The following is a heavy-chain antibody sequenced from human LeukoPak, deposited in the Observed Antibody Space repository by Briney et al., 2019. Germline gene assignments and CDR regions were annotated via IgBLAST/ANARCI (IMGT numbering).Heavy chain of an antibody. CDR2: VKSKADGETT. D-gene: IGHD3-16*01. Sequence: GGSLRLSCAASGFIFSSYGMHWVRQAPGKGLEWVGRVKSKADGETTDYAAPVEGRFTISRDDSSSTVYLQMNNLKTEDTGLYYCTTVFGGDWGQGTLVTVSS. V-gene: IGHV3-15*01. CDR1: GFIFSSYG. CDR3: TTVFGGD. J-gene: IGHJ4*02.